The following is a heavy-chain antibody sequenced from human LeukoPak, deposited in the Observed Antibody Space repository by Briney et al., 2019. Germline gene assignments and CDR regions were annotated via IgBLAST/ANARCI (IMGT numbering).Heavy chain of an antibody. V-gene: IGHV3-21*01. D-gene: IGHD2-15*01. J-gene: IGHJ3*02. CDR1: GFTFSSYS. Sequence: GGSLRLSCAASGFTFSSYSMSWVRQAPGKGLEWVSSISSSSSYIYYADSVKGRFTISRDNAKNSLYLQMNSLRAEDTAVYYCASYSAYGSDAFDIWGQGTMVTVSS. CDR2: ISSSSSYI. CDR3: ASYSAYGSDAFDI.